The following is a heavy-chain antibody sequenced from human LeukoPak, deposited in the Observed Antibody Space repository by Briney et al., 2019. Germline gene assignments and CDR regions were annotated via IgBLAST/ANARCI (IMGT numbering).Heavy chain of an antibody. CDR3: AIAVGGNNIWFES. J-gene: IGHJ5*01. D-gene: IGHD1-26*01. Sequence: ASVKVSCKASGGTFSSYAISWVRQAPGQGLEWMGRIIPLTGTPVYAQTFQDRVTITADISTRTAYLELNTLRSEDTAIHYCAIAVGGNNIWFESWGQGTLVTVSS. CDR2: IIPLTGTP. CDR1: GGTFSSYA. V-gene: IGHV1-69*06.